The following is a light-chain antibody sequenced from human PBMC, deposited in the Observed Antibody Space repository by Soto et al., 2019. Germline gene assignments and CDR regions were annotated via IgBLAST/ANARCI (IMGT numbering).Light chain of an antibody. CDR1: SRDVGGYNY. Sequence: QFVMTEPASVSGCPGQSITSSCTGPSRDVGGYNYVSWYQQHPGKAPKLMIYDVSNRPSGVSNRFSGSKSGNTASLTISGLQAEDEADYYCSSYTSSSTRVFGTGTKVTVL. CDR2: DVS. CDR3: SSYTSSSTRV. V-gene: IGLV2-14*01. J-gene: IGLJ1*01.